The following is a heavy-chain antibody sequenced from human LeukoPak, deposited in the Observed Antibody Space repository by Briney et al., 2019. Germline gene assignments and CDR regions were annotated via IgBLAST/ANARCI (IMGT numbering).Heavy chain of an antibody. CDR3: ARARTVYYFDY. V-gene: IGHV4-59*01. CDR1: GGSISSYY. Sequence: SETLSLTCTVSGGSISSYYWSWIRQPPGKGLEWIGYIYYSGSTNYNPSLKSRVTISVDTSKNQFSLKLSSVTAADTAVYYCARARTVYYFDYWGKGTLVTVSS. CDR2: IYYSGST. J-gene: IGHJ4*02.